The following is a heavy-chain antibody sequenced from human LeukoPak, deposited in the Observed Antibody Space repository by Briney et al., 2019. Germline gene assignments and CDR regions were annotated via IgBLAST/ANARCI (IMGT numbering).Heavy chain of an antibody. V-gene: IGHV3-9*03. CDR2: ISWNSGSI. D-gene: IGHD1-7*01. CDR1: GFTFDDYA. CDR3: AKDMGRGMWFDNWNSIDY. Sequence: GGSLRLSCAASGFTFDDYAMHWVRQAPGKGLEWVSGISWNSGSIGYADSVKGRFTISRDNAKNSLYLQMNSLRAEDMALYYCAKDMGRGMWFDNWNSIDYWGQGTLVTVSS. J-gene: IGHJ4*02.